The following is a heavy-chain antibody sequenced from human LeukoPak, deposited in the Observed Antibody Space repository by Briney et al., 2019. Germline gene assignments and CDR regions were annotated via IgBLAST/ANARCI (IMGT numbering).Heavy chain of an antibody. CDR3: ARGIGKGITGAGGHLNY. J-gene: IGHJ4*02. V-gene: IGHV1-46*01. Sequence: ASVKVSCKASGYTFTSYYMHWVRQAPGQGLEWMGITNPSGGSTSYAQKFQGRVTMTRDTSTSTVYMELSSLRSEDTAVYYCARGIGKGITGAGGHLNYWGQGTLVTVSS. D-gene: IGHD1-14*01. CDR2: TNPSGGST. CDR1: GYTFTSYY.